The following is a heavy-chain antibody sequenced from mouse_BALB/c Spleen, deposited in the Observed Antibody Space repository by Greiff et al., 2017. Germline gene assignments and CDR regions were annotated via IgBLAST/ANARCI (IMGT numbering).Heavy chain of an antibody. CDR2: IWSDGST. CDR3: ARHENWDGAMDY. J-gene: IGHJ4*01. V-gene: IGHV2-6-2*01. CDR1: GFSLTSYG. D-gene: IGHD4-1*01. Sequence: VKLMESGPDLVAPSQSLSITCTVSGFSLTSYGVHWVRQPPGKGLEWLVVIWSDGSTTYNSALKSRLSISKDNSKSQVFLKMNSLQTDDTAMYYCARHENWDGAMDYWGQGTSVTVSS.